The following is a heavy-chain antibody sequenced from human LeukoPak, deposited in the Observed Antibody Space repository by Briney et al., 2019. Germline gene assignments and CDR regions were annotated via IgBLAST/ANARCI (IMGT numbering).Heavy chain of an antibody. V-gene: IGHV1-2*02. J-gene: IGHJ3*02. CDR1: GYTFTGYY. D-gene: IGHD3-10*01. CDR3: ARDRNTMVRGVIDAFDI. CDR2: INPNSGGT. Sequence: ASVKVSCKASGYTFTGYYTHWVRQAPGQGLEWMGWINPNSGGTNYAQKFQGRVTMTRDTSISTAYMELSRLRSDDTAVYYCARDRNTMVRGVIDAFDIWGQGTMVTVSS.